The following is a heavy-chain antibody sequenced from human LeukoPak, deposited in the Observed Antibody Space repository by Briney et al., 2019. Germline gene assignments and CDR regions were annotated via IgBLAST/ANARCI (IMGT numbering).Heavy chain of an antibody. J-gene: IGHJ6*02. V-gene: IGHV1-69*13. CDR2: IIPIFGTA. D-gene: IGHD3-10*01. CDR3: ARGDEVGVRGVIRYYYYYYGMDV. Sequence: GASVKVSCKASGGTFSSYAISWVRQAPGQGLEWVGGIIPIFGTANYAQKFQGRVTITADESTSTAYMELSSLRSEDTAVYYCARGDEVGVRGVIRYYYYYYGMDVWGQGTTVTVSS. CDR1: GGTFSSYA.